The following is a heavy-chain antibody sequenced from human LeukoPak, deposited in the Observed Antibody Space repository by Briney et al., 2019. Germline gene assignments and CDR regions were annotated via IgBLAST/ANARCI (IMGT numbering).Heavy chain of an antibody. J-gene: IGHJ4*02. CDR2: ISSSGSTI. V-gene: IGHV3-48*03. CDR1: GFTFSSYE. D-gene: IGHD6-19*01. Sequence: PGGPLRLSCAASGFTFSSYEMNWVRQAPGKGLEWVSYISSSGSTIYYADSVKGRFTISRDNAKNSLYLQMNSLRAEDTAVYYCARDLAVAGKGPGDYWGQGTLVTVSS. CDR3: ARDLAVAGKGPGDY.